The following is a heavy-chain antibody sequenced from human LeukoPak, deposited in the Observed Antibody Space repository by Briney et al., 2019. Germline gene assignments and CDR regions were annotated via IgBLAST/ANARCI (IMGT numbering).Heavy chain of an antibody. Sequence: SETLSLTCAVYGGSFSGCYWSWIRQPPGKGLEWIGEINHSGSTNYNPSLKSRVTISVDTSKNQFSLKLSSVTAADTAVYYCARDKYYYDSSGPDAFDIWGQGTMVTVSS. CDR2: INHSGST. J-gene: IGHJ3*02. CDR1: GGSFSGCY. CDR3: ARDKYYYDSSGPDAFDI. D-gene: IGHD3-22*01. V-gene: IGHV4-34*01.